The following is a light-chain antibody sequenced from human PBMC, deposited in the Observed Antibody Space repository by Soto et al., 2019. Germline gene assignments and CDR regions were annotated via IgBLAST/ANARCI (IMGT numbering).Light chain of an antibody. CDR3: AAWDGSLRGYV. Sequence: QSVLTQPPSASGTPGQRVTISCSGSSSNIGSNTVNWYQQLPGTAPKLLIYSHNQRPSGVPDRFSGSKSGTSASLAVSGLQSEDEADYYCAAWDGSLRGYVFGTGTKLTVL. CDR1: SSNIGSNT. J-gene: IGLJ1*01. CDR2: SHN. V-gene: IGLV1-44*01.